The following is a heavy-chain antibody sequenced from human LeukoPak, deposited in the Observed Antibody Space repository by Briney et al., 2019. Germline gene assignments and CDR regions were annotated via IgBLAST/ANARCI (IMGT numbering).Heavy chain of an antibody. Sequence: AGESLKISCKGSGYGFTSYWIGWVRQMPGKGLEWMGIIYPGDSDTRYSPSFQGQVTISADKSISTAYLQWSSLKASDTAMYYCARLSGSWQYYYYYGMDVWGQGTTVTVSS. CDR3: ARLSGSWQYYYYYGMDV. V-gene: IGHV5-51*01. D-gene: IGHD5-12*01. CDR1: GYGFTSYW. CDR2: IYPGDSDT. J-gene: IGHJ6*02.